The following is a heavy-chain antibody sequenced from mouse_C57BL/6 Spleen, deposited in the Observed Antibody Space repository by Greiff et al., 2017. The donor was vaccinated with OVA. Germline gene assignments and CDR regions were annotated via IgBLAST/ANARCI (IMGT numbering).Heavy chain of an antibody. CDR2: IDPETGGT. CDR1: GYTFTDYE. V-gene: IGHV1-15*01. D-gene: IGHD2-3*01. Sequence: QVQLQQSGAELVRPGASVTLSCKASGYTFTDYEMHWVKQTPVHGLEWIGAIDPETGGTAYNQKFKGKAILTAAKSSSTAYMELRSLPSEDSAVYYGTRGRAYDCYYDWFAYWGQGTLVTVSA. CDR3: TRGRAYDCYYDWFAY. J-gene: IGHJ3*01.